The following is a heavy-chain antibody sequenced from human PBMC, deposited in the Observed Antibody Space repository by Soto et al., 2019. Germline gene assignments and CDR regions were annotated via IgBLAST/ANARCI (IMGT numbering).Heavy chain of an antibody. J-gene: IGHJ6*03. V-gene: IGHV3-23*01. CDR3: ARDMRGYYMDV. CDR1: AFTFSNFA. CDR2: IVAGGET. Sequence: PGGSLRLSCAASAFTFSNFALRWVRLPPGKGLEWVSSIVAGGETFYADSVRGRFTISRDNSKNTLYLQMDSLRAEDTAIYYCARDMRGYYMDVWGKGTTVTVSS. D-gene: IGHD3-10*01.